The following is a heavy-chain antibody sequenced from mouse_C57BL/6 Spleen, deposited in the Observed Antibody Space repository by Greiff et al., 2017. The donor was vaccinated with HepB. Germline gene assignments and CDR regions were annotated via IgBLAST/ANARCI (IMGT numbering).Heavy chain of an antibody. CDR3: ARPDGNYVAWFAY. V-gene: IGHV1-69*01. J-gene: IGHJ3*01. CDR1: GYTFTSYW. Sequence: QVQLQQPGAELVMPGASVKLSCKASGYTFTSYWMHWVKQRPGQGLEWIGEIDPSDSYTNYNQKFKGKSTLTVDKSSSTAYMQLSSLTSEDSAVYYCARPDGNYVAWFAYWGQGTLVTVSA. D-gene: IGHD2-1*01. CDR2: IDPSDSYT.